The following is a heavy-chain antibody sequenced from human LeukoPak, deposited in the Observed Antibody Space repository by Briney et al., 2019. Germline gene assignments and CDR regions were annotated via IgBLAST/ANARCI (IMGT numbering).Heavy chain of an antibody. Sequence: SETLSLTCAVYGGSFSGYYWSWIRQPPGKGLEWIGEINHSGSTNYNSSLKSRVTISVDTSKNQFSLKLSSVTAADTAVYYCARNRASCYTIGCAFDIWGQGTMVTVSS. D-gene: IGHD2-2*02. CDR1: GGSFSGYY. CDR2: INHSGST. CDR3: ARNRASCYTIGCAFDI. J-gene: IGHJ3*02. V-gene: IGHV4-34*01.